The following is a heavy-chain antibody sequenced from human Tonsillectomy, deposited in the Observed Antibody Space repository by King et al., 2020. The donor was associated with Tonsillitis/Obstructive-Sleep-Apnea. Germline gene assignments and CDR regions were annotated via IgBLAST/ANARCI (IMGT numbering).Heavy chain of an antibody. D-gene: IGHD2-2*02. CDR3: TKRLGYCSSTSCYTDYYYYMDV. Sequence: VQLVESGGGLVKPGGSLRLSCAASGFTFSNAWMSWVRQAPGKGLEWVGRIKSKTDCGTTDYAAPVKGRFTISRDDSKTTRYLQMNSLKTEDTAVEYCTKRLGYCSSTSCYTDYYYYMDVWGKGTTVTVS. J-gene: IGHJ6*03. CDR2: IKSKTDCGTT. V-gene: IGHV3-15*01. CDR1: GFTFSNAW.